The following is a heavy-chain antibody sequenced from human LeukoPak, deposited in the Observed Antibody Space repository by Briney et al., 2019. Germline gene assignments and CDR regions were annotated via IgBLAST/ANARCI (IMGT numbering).Heavy chain of an antibody. CDR2: INWNGGST. CDR3: ARASYSGYDSDY. CDR1: GFTLDDYG. V-gene: IGHV3-20*04. J-gene: IGHJ4*02. D-gene: IGHD5-12*01. Sequence: GGSLRLSCAASGFTLDDYGMSWVRHAPGKRLEWVSGINWNGGSTGYADSVKGRFTISRDNAKNSLYLQMNSLRAEDTALYYCARASYSGYDSDYWGQGTLVTVSA.